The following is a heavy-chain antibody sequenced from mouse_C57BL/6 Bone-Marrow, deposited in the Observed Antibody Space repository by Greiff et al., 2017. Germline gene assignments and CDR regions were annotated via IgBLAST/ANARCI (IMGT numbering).Heavy chain of an antibody. Sequence: VQLQQSGPVLVKPGASVKMSCKASGYTFTDYYMNWVKQSHGKGLEWIGVINPYNGGTSYNQKFKGKATMTVDKSSSTAYMELNSLTSEDSAVSYGASSVITTVVAPFDYWGQGTLVTVSA. V-gene: IGHV1-19*01. CDR2: INPYNGGT. J-gene: IGHJ3*01. D-gene: IGHD1-1*01. CDR1: GYTFTDYY. CDR3: ASSVITTVVAPFDY.